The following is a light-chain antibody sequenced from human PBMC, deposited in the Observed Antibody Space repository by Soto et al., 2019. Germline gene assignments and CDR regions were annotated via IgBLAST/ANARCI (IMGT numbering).Light chain of an antibody. J-gene: IGKJ4*01. CDR3: QQYNSWPLT. V-gene: IGKV3-15*01. CDR1: QSLNSD. Sequence: ETVMTQSPATLSMSPGERATLSCRASQSLNSDLAWYQQKPGQAPRLLTYGASTRATGIPGRFSGSGSGTEFTLTISSLQSEDFAVYYCQQYNSWPLTFGGGTKVDIK. CDR2: GAS.